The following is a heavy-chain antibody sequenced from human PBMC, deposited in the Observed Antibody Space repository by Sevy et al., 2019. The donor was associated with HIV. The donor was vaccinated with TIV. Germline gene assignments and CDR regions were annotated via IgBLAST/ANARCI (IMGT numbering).Heavy chain of an antibody. J-gene: IGHJ4*02. Sequence: GGSLRLSCAASGFTFSSYAMHWVRQAPGKGLEWVAVISYDGSNKYYADSVKGRFTISRDNSKNTLYLQMNSLRAEDTAVYYCARNPPTGWNYCHYWGQRTLVTVSS. CDR1: GFTFSSYA. CDR2: ISYDGSNK. V-gene: IGHV3-30-3*01. CDR3: ARNPPTGWNYCHY. D-gene: IGHD2-15*01.